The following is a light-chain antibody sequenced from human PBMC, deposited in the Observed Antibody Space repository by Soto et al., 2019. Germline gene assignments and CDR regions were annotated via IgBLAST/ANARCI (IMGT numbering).Light chain of an antibody. CDR2: DVS. Sequence: QSALTQPASVSGSPGQSITISCTGTRSDVGGYNYVSWYQQHAGKAPKLMIYDVSNRPSGVSNRFSGSKSGNTASLTISGLQAEDEADYYCSSYTSSSTLGVVFGGGTQLTVL. CDR1: RSDVGGYNY. J-gene: IGLJ2*01. CDR3: SSYTSSSTLGVV. V-gene: IGLV2-14*01.